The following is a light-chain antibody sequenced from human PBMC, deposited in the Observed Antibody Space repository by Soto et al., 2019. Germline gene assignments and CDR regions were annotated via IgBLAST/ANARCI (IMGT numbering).Light chain of an antibody. CDR3: MQALQTWT. Sequence: DIVMTQSPLSLLVTPGEPASISCRSSQSLLHSNGYNYLDWYLQKPGQSPQLLIYLGSNRASGVPDRFSGSALGTAFTLKISRVEAEDVGVYYCMQALQTWTFGQGTKVDIK. CDR2: LGS. J-gene: IGKJ1*01. V-gene: IGKV2-28*01. CDR1: QSLLHSNGYNY.